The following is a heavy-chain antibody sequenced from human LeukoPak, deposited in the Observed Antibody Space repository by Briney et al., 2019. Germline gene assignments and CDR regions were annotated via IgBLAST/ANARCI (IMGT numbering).Heavy chain of an antibody. Sequence: GGSLRLSCAASGFTFRSNGMHWVRQAPGKGLEWVAVISYDGSNKHYADSVKGRFTISRDNAKNSLYLQMNSLRAEDTAVYYCARDLGGYSYGSHFDYWGQGTLVTVSS. CDR3: ARDLGGYSYGSHFDY. CDR2: ISYDGSNK. J-gene: IGHJ4*02. D-gene: IGHD5-18*01. V-gene: IGHV3-30*03. CDR1: GFTFRSNG.